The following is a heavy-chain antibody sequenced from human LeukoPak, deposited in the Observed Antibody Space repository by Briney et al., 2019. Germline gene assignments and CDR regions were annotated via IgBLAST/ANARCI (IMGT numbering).Heavy chain of an antibody. D-gene: IGHD3-3*01. Sequence: ASVKVSCKVSGYTLTELSMHWVRRAPGKGLEWMGGFDPEDGETIYAQKFQGRVTMTEDTSTDAAYMELSSLRSEDTAVYYCATDLALRFLETKRYYYYYGMDVWGQGTTVTVSS. V-gene: IGHV1-24*01. CDR2: FDPEDGET. J-gene: IGHJ6*02. CDR1: GYTLTELS. CDR3: ATDLALRFLETKRYYYYYGMDV.